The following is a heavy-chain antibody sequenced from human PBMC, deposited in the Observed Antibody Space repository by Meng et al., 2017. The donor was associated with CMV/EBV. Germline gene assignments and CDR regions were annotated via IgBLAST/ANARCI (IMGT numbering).Heavy chain of an antibody. D-gene: IGHD6-19*01. Sequence: LSLTCAVSGLTVSSNYMSWVRQAPGKGLEWVSVIYSGGTTGYADSVWGRFTISRDKSKNTLYLQMNSLRVEDTAVYICERSSGWYTFDMWGQGTMVTVSS. CDR2: IYSGGTT. CDR1: GLTVSSNY. J-gene: IGHJ3*02. CDR3: ERSSGWYTFDM. V-gene: IGHV3-53*01.